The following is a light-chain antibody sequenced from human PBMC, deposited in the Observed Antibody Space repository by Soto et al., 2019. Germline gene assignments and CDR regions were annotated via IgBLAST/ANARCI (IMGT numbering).Light chain of an antibody. CDR2: EVS. J-gene: IGLJ2*01. Sequence: QSALTQPASVSGSPGQSITISCTGTSSDVGGYNYVSWYQQHPGKAPKVMIYEVSNRPSGVSNRFSGSKSGNTASLTISGLQSEDEADYYCSSYTSSSPWVVFGGGTKLTGL. CDR3: SSYTSSSPWVV. V-gene: IGLV2-14*01. CDR1: SSDVGGYNY.